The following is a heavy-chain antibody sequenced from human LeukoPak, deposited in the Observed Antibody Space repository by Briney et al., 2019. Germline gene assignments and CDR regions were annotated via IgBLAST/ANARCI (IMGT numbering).Heavy chain of an antibody. CDR1: GGSISSYY. CDR3: ARLAERPSGSPDY. D-gene: IGHD1-26*01. Sequence: SETLSLTCTVSGGSISSYYWSWIRQPPGKGLEWIGYIYYSGSTNYNPSLKSRVTISVDTSKNQFSLKLSSVTAADTAVYYCARLAERPSGSPDYWGQGTLVTVSS. CDR2: IYYSGST. J-gene: IGHJ4*02. V-gene: IGHV4-59*08.